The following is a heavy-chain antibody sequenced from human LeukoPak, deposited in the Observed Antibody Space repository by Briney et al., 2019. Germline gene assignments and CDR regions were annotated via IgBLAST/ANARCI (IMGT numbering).Heavy chain of an antibody. V-gene: IGHV1-2*06. J-gene: IGHJ4*02. Sequence: GASVKVSCKASGYTFTGYYMHWVRQAPGQGLEWMGRINPNSGGTNYAQKFQGRVTMTRDASVSTAYMELSRLRSDDTAVYYCARTYGDYVRMRLDYWGQGTLVTVSS. CDR1: GYTFTGYY. CDR2: INPNSGGT. CDR3: ARTYGDYVRMRLDY. D-gene: IGHD4-17*01.